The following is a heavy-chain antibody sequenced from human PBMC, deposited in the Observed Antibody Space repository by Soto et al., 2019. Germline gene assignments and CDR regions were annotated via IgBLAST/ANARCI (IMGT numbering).Heavy chain of an antibody. CDR3: ARSITIFGVIDDGFDI. Sequence: PSETLSLTCTVSGGSISSYYWSWIRQPAGKGLEWIGRIYTSGSTNYNPSLKSRVTMSVDTSKNQFSLKLSSVTAADTAVYYCARSITIFGVIDDGFDIWGQGTMVTVSS. CDR1: GGSISSYY. V-gene: IGHV4-4*07. J-gene: IGHJ3*02. D-gene: IGHD3-3*01. CDR2: IYTSGST.